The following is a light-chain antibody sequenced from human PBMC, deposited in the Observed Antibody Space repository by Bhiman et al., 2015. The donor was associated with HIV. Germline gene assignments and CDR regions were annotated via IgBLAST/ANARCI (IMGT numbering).Light chain of an antibody. Sequence: SYELTQPPSVSVAPGKTARITCGGNNIGSKSVHWYQQKPGQAPVLVIYYDSDRPSGIPERFSGSNSGNTATLTISGTQAMDEADYYCQAWDSSTGGVFGTGTKVTVL. CDR1: NIGSKS. CDR2: YDS. J-gene: IGLJ1*01. CDR3: QAWDSSTGGV. V-gene: IGLV3-21*01.